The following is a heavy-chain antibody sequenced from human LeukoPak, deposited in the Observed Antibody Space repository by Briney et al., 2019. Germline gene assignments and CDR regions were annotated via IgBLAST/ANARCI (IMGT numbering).Heavy chain of an antibody. CDR2: FDPEDGET. CDR1: GYTLTELS. Sequence: ASVKVSCKVSGYTLTELSMHWVRQAPGKGLEWMGGFDPEDGETIYAQKFQGRVTMTEGTSTDTAYMELSSLRSEDTAVYYCATLPYDSSGYYSYYFDYWGQGTLVTVSS. CDR3: ATLPYDSSGYYSYYFDY. J-gene: IGHJ4*02. V-gene: IGHV1-24*01. D-gene: IGHD3-22*01.